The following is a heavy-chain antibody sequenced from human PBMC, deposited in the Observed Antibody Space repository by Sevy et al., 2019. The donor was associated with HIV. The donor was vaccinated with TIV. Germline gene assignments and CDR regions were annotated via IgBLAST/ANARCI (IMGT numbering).Heavy chain of an antibody. CDR3: ARCSTGIVGTHFDY. J-gene: IGHJ4*02. CDR1: GYSFTSYW. CDR2: IYPGDSDA. V-gene: IGHV5-51*01. Sequence: GESLKISCKGSGYSFTSYWIGWVRQMPGKGLEWKGIIYPGDSDARYSPSFQGQVTISADKSISTAYLQWSSLKASDTAVSYCARCSTGIVGTHFDYWGQGTLVTVSS. D-gene: IGHD1-26*01.